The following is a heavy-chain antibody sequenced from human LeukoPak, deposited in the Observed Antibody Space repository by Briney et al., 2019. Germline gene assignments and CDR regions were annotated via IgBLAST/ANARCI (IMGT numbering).Heavy chain of an antibody. CDR3: AKPARTDYTDY. CDR2: ISVRSGRT. V-gene: IGHV3-23*01. CDR1: GFTFSSYA. J-gene: IGHJ4*02. D-gene: IGHD1-14*01. Sequence: GGSLRLSCAASGFTFSSYAMNWVLQAPGKGLEGVSAISVRSGRTYYADFVKGRFTLSRYNSKNTMYLQMNSLRAEDTAIYYCAKPARTDYTDYWGQGTLVTVYS.